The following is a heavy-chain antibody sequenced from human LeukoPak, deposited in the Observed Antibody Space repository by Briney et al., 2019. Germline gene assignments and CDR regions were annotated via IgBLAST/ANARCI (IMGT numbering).Heavy chain of an antibody. J-gene: IGHJ4*02. CDR3: AKDLNSRWSLDY. V-gene: IGHV3-30*18. CDR1: GFSSNSG. D-gene: IGHD2/OR15-2a*01. Sequence: GGSLRLSCEASGFSSNSGMYWVRQAPGKGLEWVAVISYDGSNAYYGDSVKGRFTISRDDSKNTLYLQMNSLRAEDTAVYYCAKDLNSRWSLDYWGQGTLVTVSS. CDR2: ISYDGSNA.